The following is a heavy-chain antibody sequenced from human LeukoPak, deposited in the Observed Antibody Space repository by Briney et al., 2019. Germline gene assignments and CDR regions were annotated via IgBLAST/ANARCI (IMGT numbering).Heavy chain of an antibody. CDR3: ARDPDSSSSFDY. V-gene: IGHV3-53*01. CDR2: IYSGGST. J-gene: IGHJ4*02. Sequence: GGSLRLSCAGSGFTVSSYYMSWVRQAPGKGLEWVSVIYSGGSTYYADSVKGRFTISRNSSKNTLYLQMSSLRAEDTAVYYCARDPDSSSSFDYWGQGTLVTVSS. D-gene: IGHD6-6*01. CDR1: GFTVSSYY.